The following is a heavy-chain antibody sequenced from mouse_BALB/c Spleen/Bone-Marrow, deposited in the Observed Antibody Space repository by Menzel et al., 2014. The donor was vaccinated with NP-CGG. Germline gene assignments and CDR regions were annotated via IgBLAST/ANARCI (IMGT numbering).Heavy chain of an antibody. J-gene: IGHJ4*01. CDR2: INPYNDGT. D-gene: IGHD2-3*01. CDR1: GYTFTSYV. CDR3: AGLLRGDYAMDD. V-gene: IGHV1-14*01. Sequence: EVQLVESGPELVKPGASVKMSCKASGYTFTSYVMHWVKQKPGQGLEWIGYINPYNDGTKYNEKFKGKATLTADKSSSTAYMQLSSLTSEDSAVYFCAGLLRGDYAMDDWGQGTSVTVSS.